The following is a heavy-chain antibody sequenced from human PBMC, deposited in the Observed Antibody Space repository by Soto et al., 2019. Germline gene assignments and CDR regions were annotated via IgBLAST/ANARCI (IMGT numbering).Heavy chain of an antibody. CDR2: INDRGSI. CDR1: GGSFSGYY. J-gene: IGHJ2*01. D-gene: IGHD3-9*01. V-gene: IGHV4-34*01. CDR3: ARESHDILTGPPWVWYFDL. Sequence: QVQLQQWGAGPLRPLETLSLTCGVSGGSFSGYYWAWIRQSPGKGLEWIGEINDRGSINYNPSLKSRVSISVDTSKTHCSLTLGSVTAADTAVYYCARESHDILTGPPWVWYFDLWGRGTLVTVSS.